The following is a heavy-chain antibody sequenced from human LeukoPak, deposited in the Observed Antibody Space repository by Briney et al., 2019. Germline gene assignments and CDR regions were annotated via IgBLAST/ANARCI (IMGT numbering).Heavy chain of an antibody. Sequence: PGGSLRLSCAASGFTFSSYAMHWVRQAPGKGLEWVAVISYDGSNKYYADSVKGRFTISRDNSKNTLYLQMNSLRAEDTAVYYCAKVSVRYYDSSGYFDYWGQGTLVTVSS. CDR1: GFTFSSYA. CDR3: AKVSVRYYDSSGYFDY. J-gene: IGHJ4*02. D-gene: IGHD3-22*01. V-gene: IGHV3-30*04. CDR2: ISYDGSNK.